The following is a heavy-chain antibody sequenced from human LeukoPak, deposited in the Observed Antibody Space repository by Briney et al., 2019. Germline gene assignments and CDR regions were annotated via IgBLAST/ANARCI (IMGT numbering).Heavy chain of an antibody. CDR3: ARGPGVRGVINNY. J-gene: IGHJ4*02. V-gene: IGHV1-8*01. CDR1: GYTFTSYA. CDR2: MNPNSGNT. Sequence: RGASVKVSCKASGYTFTSYAINWVRQATGQGLEWTGWMNPNSGNTGYAPKFQGRVTMTRNTSISTAYMELSSLRSEDTAVYYCARGPGVRGVINNYWGQGTLVTVSS. D-gene: IGHD3-10*01.